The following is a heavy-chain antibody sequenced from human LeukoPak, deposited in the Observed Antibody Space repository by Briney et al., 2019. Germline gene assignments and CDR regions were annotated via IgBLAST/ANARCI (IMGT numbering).Heavy chain of an antibody. CDR2: IKKDGSEK. V-gene: IGHV3-7*01. CDR3: ARDLSGVAGYTYGRGIDY. J-gene: IGHJ4*02. Sequence: GGSLRLSCAASGFNFSNYEMNWVRQAPGKGLEWVANIKKDGSEKYYVDSVKGRFTISRDNAKTSLYLQMNSLRAEDTAVYYCARDLSGVAGYTYGRGIDYWGQGTLVTVSS. CDR1: GFNFSNYE. D-gene: IGHD5-18*01.